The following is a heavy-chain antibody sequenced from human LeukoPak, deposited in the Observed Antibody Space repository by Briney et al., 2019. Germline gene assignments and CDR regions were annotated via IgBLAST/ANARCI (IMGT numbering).Heavy chain of an antibody. CDR1: GYTFTSYD. Sequence: ASVKVSCKASGYTFTSYDINWVRQATGQGREWMGWMNPNSGNTGYAQKFQGRVTITRNTSISTAYMELSSLRSEDTAVYYCARGGTGGTSFDYWGQGTLVTVSS. CDR3: ARGGTGGTSFDY. D-gene: IGHD1-14*01. J-gene: IGHJ4*02. V-gene: IGHV1-8*03. CDR2: MNPNSGNT.